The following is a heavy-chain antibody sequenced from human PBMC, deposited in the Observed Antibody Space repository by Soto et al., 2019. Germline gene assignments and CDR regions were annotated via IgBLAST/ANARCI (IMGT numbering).Heavy chain of an antibody. CDR3: AGTSASFIAAAEDYYYYGMDV. V-gene: IGHV5-10-1*01. CDR1: GYSFTSYW. D-gene: IGHD6-25*01. CDR2: IDPSDSYT. Sequence: PGESLKISCKGSGYSFTSYWISWVRQMPGKGLEWMGRIDPSDSYTNYSPSFQGHVTISADKSISTAYLQWSSLKASDTAMYYCAGTSASFIAAAEDYYYYGMDVWGQGTTVTVSS. J-gene: IGHJ6*02.